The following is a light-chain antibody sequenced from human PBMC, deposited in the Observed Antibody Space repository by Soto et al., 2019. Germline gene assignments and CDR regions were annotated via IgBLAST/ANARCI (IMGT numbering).Light chain of an antibody. CDR1: SSDVGSYNL. CDR3: CSYAGSSTLYV. V-gene: IGLV2-23*01. Sequence: QAVVTQPASVSGSPGQSITISCTGTSSDVGSYNLVSWYQQLPGKAPKLMIFGGTKRPSGVSSRFSGSKSGNTASLTISGLQAEDEADYYCCSYAGSSTLYVFGTGTKLTVL. J-gene: IGLJ1*01. CDR2: GGT.